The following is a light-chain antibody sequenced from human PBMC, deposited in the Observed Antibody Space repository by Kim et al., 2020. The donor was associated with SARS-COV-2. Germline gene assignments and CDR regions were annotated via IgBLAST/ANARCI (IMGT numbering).Light chain of an antibody. CDR3: QQYYSTPRT. CDR2: WAS. CDR1: QSGFYRTNNKNY. Sequence: STINCKSSQSGFYRTNNKNYLAWYQQKPGQPPKLLIYWASTRASGVPDRFSGSGSGTDFTLTISSLQAEDVAVYYCQQYYSTPRTFGGGTKVDIK. J-gene: IGKJ4*01. V-gene: IGKV4-1*01.